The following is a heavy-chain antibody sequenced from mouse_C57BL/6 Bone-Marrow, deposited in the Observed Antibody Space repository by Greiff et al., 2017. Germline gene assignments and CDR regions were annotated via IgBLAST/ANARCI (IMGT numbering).Heavy chain of an antibody. Sequence: EVKLQQSGPELVKPGASVKISCKASGYTFTDYYMNWVKQSHGKSLEWIGDITPNNGGTSYNQKIKGKAPLTVDKSSSTAYIELRSLTSEDAAVDYCARSGGTTGVDYWGQGTSVTVSS. D-gene: IGHD1-1*01. CDR3: ARSGGTTGVDY. V-gene: IGHV1-26*01. J-gene: IGHJ4*01. CDR1: GYTFTDYY. CDR2: ITPNNGGT.